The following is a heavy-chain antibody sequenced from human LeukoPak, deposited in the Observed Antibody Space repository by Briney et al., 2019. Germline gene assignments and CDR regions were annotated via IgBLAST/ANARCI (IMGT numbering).Heavy chain of an antibody. V-gene: IGHV3-23*01. D-gene: IGHD7-27*01. CDR2: ISGPSSHT. CDR1: GFTFSGFA. J-gene: IGHJ4*02. CDR3: ARDLAWGAFDY. Sequence: GGSLRLSCVASGFTFSGFAMIWVRQAPGKGLQWVSAISGPSSHTYYADSVRGRFTISRDNSRNTLYLQMNSLTVEDTAVYYCARDLAWGAFDYWGQGTLVTVSS.